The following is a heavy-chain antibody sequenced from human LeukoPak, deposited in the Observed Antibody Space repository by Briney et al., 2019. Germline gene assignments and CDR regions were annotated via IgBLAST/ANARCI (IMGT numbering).Heavy chain of an antibody. CDR1: GGSISSGDYS. V-gene: IGHV4-30-2*01. Sequence: PSQTLSLTCTVSGGSISSGDYSWSWIRQPPGKGLEWIGEINHSGSTNYNPSLKSRVTISVDTSKNQFSLKLSSVTAADTAVYYCARGPLNYYDSSGYYPDAFDIWGQGTMVTVSS. CDR2: INHSGST. CDR3: ARGPLNYYDSSGYYPDAFDI. D-gene: IGHD3-22*01. J-gene: IGHJ3*02.